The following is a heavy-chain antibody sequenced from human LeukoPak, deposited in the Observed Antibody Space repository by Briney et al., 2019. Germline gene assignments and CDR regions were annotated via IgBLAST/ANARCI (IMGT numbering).Heavy chain of an antibody. CDR1: GFTFSSYA. CDR2: ISGSGGST. Sequence: GGSLRLSCAASGFTFSSYAMSWVRQAPGKGLEWVSAISGSGGSTYYADSVKGRFTISRDNSKNTLYLQMNSLRAEDTAVYYCARPGRRGITMVRGNAFDIWGQGTMVTVSS. V-gene: IGHV3-23*01. J-gene: IGHJ3*02. D-gene: IGHD3-10*01. CDR3: ARPGRRGITMVRGNAFDI.